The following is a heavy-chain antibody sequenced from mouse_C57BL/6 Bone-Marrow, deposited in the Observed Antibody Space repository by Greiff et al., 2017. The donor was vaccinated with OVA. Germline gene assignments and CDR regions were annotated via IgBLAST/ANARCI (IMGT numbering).Heavy chain of an antibody. CDR2: IDPSDSYT. D-gene: IGHD1-3*01. CDR3: AELYWFAY. CDR1: GYTFTSYW. V-gene: IGHV1-50*01. J-gene: IGHJ3*01. Sequence: QVQLQQSGAELVKPGASVKLSCKASGYTFTSYWMQWVKQRPGQGLEWIGEIDPSDSYTNYNQKFKGKATLTVDTSSSTAYMQLSSLTSEDSAVYYCAELYWFAYWGQGTLVTVSA.